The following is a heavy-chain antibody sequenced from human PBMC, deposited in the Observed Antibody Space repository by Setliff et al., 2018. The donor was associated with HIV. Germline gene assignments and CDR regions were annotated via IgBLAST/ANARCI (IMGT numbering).Heavy chain of an antibody. CDR2: IRSKAYGGTT. CDR3: TRDKGYAFDI. D-gene: IGHD5-18*01. J-gene: IGHJ3*02. V-gene: IGHV3-49*04. CDR1: GGTFSSYA. Sequence: SCKASGGTFSSYAISWVRQAPGQGLERVGCIRSKAYGGTTEYAASVKDRFTVSRDDSKSIDYLQINSLKTEDTAVYYCTRDKGYAFDIWGQGKMVTVSS.